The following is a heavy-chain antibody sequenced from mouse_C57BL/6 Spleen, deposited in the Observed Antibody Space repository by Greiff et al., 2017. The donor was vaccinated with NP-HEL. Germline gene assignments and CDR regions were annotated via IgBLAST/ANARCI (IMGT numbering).Heavy chain of an antibody. D-gene: IGHD1-1*01. V-gene: IGHV5-16*01. CDR2: INYDGSST. J-gene: IGHJ1*03. CDR1: GFTFSDYY. Sequence: EVQVVESEGGLVQPGSSMKLSCTASGFTFSDYYMAWVRQVPEKGLEWVANINYDGSSTYYLDSLKSRFIISRDNAKNILYLQMSSLKSEDTATYYCARDYGSREYFDVWGTGTTVTVSS. CDR3: ARDYGSREYFDV.